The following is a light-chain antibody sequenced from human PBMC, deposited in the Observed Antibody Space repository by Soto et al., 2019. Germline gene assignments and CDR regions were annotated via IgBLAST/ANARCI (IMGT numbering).Light chain of an antibody. V-gene: IGLV2-18*02. J-gene: IGLJ1*01. CDR3: SSYTSSSTYV. CDR2: DVT. Sequence: QSALTQPPSASGSPGQSVTISCTGTISDVGFYARVSWYQQPPGTAPKLLIYDVTNRPSGVPDRFSGSQSGKTASLTISGLQAGDEADYYCSSYTSSSTYVFGTGTKLTVL. CDR1: ISDVGFYAR.